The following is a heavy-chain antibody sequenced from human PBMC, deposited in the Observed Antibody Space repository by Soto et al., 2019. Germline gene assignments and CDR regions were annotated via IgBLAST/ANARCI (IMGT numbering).Heavy chain of an antibody. J-gene: IGHJ6*02. CDR3: ARGMYYDFWSGYYTDYYYYGMDV. Sequence: SETLSLTCTVSGGSISSGVYYWSWIRHHPGKGLEWIGYIYYSGSTYYNPSLKSRVTISVDTSKNQFSLKLSSVTAADTAVYYCARGMYYDFWSGYYTDYYYYGMDVWGQGTTVTVSS. CDR1: GGSISSGVYY. CDR2: IYYSGST. D-gene: IGHD3-3*01. V-gene: IGHV4-31*03.